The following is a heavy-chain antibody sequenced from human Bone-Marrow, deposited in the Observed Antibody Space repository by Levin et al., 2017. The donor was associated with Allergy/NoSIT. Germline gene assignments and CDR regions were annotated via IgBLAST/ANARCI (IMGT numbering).Heavy chain of an antibody. V-gene: IGHV3-33*01. D-gene: IGHD4-17*01. Sequence: GESLKISCAASGFTFSSYGMHWVRQAPGKGLEWVAVIWYDGSNKYYADSVKGRFTISRDNSKNTLYLQMNSLRAEDTAVYYCARDFYGDYYFDYWGQGTLVTVSS. CDR1: GFTFSSYG. CDR2: IWYDGSNK. CDR3: ARDFYGDYYFDY. J-gene: IGHJ4*02.